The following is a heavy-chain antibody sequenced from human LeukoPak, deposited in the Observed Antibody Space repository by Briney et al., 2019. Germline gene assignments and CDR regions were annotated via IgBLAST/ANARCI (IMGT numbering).Heavy chain of an antibody. CDR3: ARAYSSRYYYGMDV. CDR1: GFTFSSYA. Sequence: GGSLRLSCAASGFTFSSYAMHWVRQAPGKGLEYVSAISSNGGSTYYANSVKGRFTISRDNSKNTLYLQMGSLRAEDMAVYYCARAYSSRYYYGMDVWGQGTTVTVSS. V-gene: IGHV3-64*01. J-gene: IGHJ6*02. CDR2: ISSNGGST. D-gene: IGHD6-13*01.